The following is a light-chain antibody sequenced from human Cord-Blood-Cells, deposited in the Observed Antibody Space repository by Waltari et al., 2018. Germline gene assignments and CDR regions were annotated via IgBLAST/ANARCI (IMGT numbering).Light chain of an antibody. CDR2: AAS. Sequence: DIQMTQSPSSLSASVGDRVTITCRASQSISSYLNCYQQKPGKVPKLLIYAASSLQSGVPSRFSGSGSGTDFTLTISSLQPEDFATYYCQQSYSTPFTFGPGTKVDIK. J-gene: IGKJ3*01. V-gene: IGKV1-39*01. CDR1: QSISSY. CDR3: QQSYSTPFT.